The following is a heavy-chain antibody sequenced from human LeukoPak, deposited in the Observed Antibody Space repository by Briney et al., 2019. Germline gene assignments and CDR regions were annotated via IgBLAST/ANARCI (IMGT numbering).Heavy chain of an antibody. CDR3: ARENVVAQGTFDY. V-gene: IGHV4-39*07. D-gene: IGHD2-21*01. Sequence: SETLSLTCSVSGDSVSNSRVYRGWIRQTPGEGLEWIGSIYNNGRTYYKSSLESRVTISVDTPKNQFSLKLTSVTAADTAVYYCARENVVAQGTFDYWGQGALVTVSS. CDR2: IYNNGRT. CDR1: GDSVSNSRVY. J-gene: IGHJ4*02.